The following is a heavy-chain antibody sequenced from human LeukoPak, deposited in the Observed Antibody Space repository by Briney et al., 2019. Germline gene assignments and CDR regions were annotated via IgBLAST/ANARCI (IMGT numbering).Heavy chain of an antibody. CDR3: ARTGREAFDI. CDR2: IYYSGST. J-gene: IGHJ3*02. CDR1: GGSISGSSYY. Sequence: ASETLSLTCTVSGGSISGSSYYWGWIRQPPGKGLEWIGSIYYSGSTYYNPSLKSRVTISVDTSKNQFSLKLSSVTAADTAVYYCARTGREAFDIWGQGTMVTVSS. V-gene: IGHV4-39*01. D-gene: IGHD3-10*01.